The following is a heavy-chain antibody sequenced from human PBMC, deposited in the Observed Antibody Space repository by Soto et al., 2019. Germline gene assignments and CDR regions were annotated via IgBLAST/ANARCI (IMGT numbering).Heavy chain of an antibody. CDR3: ARVYRGPSYGMDV. V-gene: IGHV1-2*04. CDR2: INPNSGGT. Sequence: GASVKVSCKASGYTFTGYYMHWVRQAPGQGLEWMGWINPNSGGTNYAQKFQGWVTMTRDTSISTAYMELSRLRSDDTAVYYCARVYRGPSYGMDVWGQGTAVTVSS. CDR1: GYTFTGYY. J-gene: IGHJ6*02. D-gene: IGHD1-26*01.